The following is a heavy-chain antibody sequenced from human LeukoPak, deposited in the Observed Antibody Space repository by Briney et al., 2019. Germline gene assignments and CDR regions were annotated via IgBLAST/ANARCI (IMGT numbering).Heavy chain of an antibody. CDR2: INHSGST. D-gene: IGHD2-2*01. CDR3: ARGIVPAAKYYFDY. V-gene: IGHV4-34*01. Sequence: SETLSLTCAVYGGSFSGYYWSWIRQPPGKGLEWIGEINHSGSTNYNPSLKSRVTISIDTSKNQFSLKLSSVTAADTALYYCARGIVPAAKYYFDYWGQGTLVTVSS. CDR1: GGSFSGYY. J-gene: IGHJ4*02.